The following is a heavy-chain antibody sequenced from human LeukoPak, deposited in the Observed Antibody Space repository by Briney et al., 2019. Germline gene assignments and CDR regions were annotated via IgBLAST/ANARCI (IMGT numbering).Heavy chain of an antibody. CDR3: ARVAYGSGSRLIDC. CDR2: VYYSGLT. V-gene: IGHV4-39*07. CDR1: GGCISSSSYY. J-gene: IGHJ4*02. D-gene: IGHD3-10*01. Sequence: SETLSLTCTVSGGCISSSSYYWGWIRQPPGKGLEWIASVYYSGLTYYNSSLKSRVSISVDTSKNQFSLKLTSVTAADTAVYYCARVAYGSGSRLIDCWGQGTLVTISS.